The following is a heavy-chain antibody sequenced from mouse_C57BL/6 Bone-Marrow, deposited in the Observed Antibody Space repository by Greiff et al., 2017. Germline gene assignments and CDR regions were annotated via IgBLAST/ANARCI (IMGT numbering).Heavy chain of an antibody. CDR3: SSLDYYGSSYNAMDY. Sequence: EVQLVESGGGLVQPGGSLSLSCAASGFTFTDYYMSWVRQPPGKALEWLGFIRNKANGYTTEYSASVKGRFTISRDNSQSILYLQMNALRAEDSATYYSSSLDYYGSSYNAMDYWGQGTSVTVSS. V-gene: IGHV7-3*01. J-gene: IGHJ4*01. CDR1: GFTFTDYY. CDR2: IRNKANGYTT. D-gene: IGHD1-1*01.